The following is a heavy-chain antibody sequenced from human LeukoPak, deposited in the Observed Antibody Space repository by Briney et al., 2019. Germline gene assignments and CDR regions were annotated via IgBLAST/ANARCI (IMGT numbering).Heavy chain of an antibody. Sequence: ASVKVSCKASGFTFTSYGISWVRQAPGHGLEWLGWISAYNGNTDYAQKFQGKVTMTTDTSTSTAHMELRSLKSDDTAVYYCARVEAYCSRTSCHDYWGLGTLVTVSS. CDR3: ARVEAYCSRTSCHDY. J-gene: IGHJ4*02. CDR1: GFTFTSYG. V-gene: IGHV1-18*01. CDR2: ISAYNGNT. D-gene: IGHD2-2*01.